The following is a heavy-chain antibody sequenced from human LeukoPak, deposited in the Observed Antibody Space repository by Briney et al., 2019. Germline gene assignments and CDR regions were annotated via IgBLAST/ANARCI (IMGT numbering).Heavy chain of an antibody. CDR3: ATDLRLDSSGYYFDY. CDR1: GYSFSSYY. J-gene: IGHJ4*02. CDR2: INPSGDST. V-gene: IGHV1-46*01. Sequence: ASVKVSCKASGYSFSSYYMHWVRQAPGQGLEWMGIINPSGDSTTYAQKFQGRVTMTEDTSTDTAYMELSSLRSEDTAVYYCATDLRLDSSGYYFDYWGQGTLVTVSS. D-gene: IGHD3-22*01.